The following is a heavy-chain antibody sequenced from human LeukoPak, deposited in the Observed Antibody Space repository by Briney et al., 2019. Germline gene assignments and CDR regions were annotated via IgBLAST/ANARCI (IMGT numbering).Heavy chain of an antibody. CDR3: ARGQAWYNSYYYYYMDV. J-gene: IGHJ6*03. D-gene: IGHD1-20*01. CDR2: ISYDGSKK. Sequence: GGSLRLSCTASGFTFNTYAVHWVRQAPGKGLVWVAVISYDGSKKYYADSVRGRFTISRDNSKNTLSLQMNSLRVEDTAVYYCARGQAWYNSYYYYYMDVWGKGTTVTVSS. CDR1: GFTFNTYA. V-gene: IGHV3-30*04.